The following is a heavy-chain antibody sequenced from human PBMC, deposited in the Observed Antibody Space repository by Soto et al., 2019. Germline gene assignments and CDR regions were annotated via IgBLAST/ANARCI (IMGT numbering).Heavy chain of an antibody. CDR3: TKDRYCSSTSCYAGYS. CDR2: ISGSGGST. J-gene: IGHJ4*02. V-gene: IGHV3-23*01. Sequence: EVQLLESGGGLVQPGGSLRLSCAASGFPFSSYAMSWVRQAPGKGLEWVSGISGSGGSTSVADSVKGRFTISRDNSKNTLYLQMNSLRAEDTAVYYCTKDRYCSSTSCYAGYSWGQGTLVTVSS. D-gene: IGHD2-2*01. CDR1: GFPFSSYA.